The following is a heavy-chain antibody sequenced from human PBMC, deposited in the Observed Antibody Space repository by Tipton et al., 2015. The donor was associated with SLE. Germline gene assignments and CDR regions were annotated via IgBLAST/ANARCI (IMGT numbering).Heavy chain of an antibody. V-gene: IGHV3-23*01. Sequence: SLRLSCVASGFTFSTYTMAWVRQAPGKGLQWVSAISATGDSTYYTASVEGRFTISRDDSTSTLFLQMDSLRPDDTAVYYCAKDRGPTTMVLFDFWGQGTLVTVSS. D-gene: IGHD5-18*01. J-gene: IGHJ4*02. CDR3: AKDRGPTTMVLFDF. CDR1: GFTFSTYT. CDR2: ISATGDST.